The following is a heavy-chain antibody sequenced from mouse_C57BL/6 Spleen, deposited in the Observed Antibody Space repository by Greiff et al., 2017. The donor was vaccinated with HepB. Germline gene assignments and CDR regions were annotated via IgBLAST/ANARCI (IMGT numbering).Heavy chain of an antibody. CDR3: ARWGYPRAMDY. J-gene: IGHJ4*01. CDR1: GYTFTDYY. CDR2: IYPGSGNT. D-gene: IGHD2-2*01. V-gene: IGHV1-76*01. Sequence: QVQLKESGAELVRPGASVKLSCKASGYTFTDYYINWVKQRPGQGLEWIARIYPGSGNTYYNEKFKGKATLTAEKSSSTAYMQLSSLTSEDSAVYFCARWGYPRAMDYWGQGTSVTVSS.